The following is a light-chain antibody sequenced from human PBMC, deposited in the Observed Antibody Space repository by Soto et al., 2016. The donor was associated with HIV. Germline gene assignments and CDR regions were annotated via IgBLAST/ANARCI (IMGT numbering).Light chain of an antibody. CDR2: AAS. V-gene: IGKV1-9*01. J-gene: IGKJ4*01. CDR1: QGISSY. CDR3: QQSSTIPLT. Sequence: DIQLTQSPSFLSASVGDRVTITCRASQGISSYLAWYQQKPGKAPKLLIYAASTLQSGVPSTFSGSGSGTNFTLTITSLQPEDSATYYCQQSSTIPLTFGGGTKVEIK.